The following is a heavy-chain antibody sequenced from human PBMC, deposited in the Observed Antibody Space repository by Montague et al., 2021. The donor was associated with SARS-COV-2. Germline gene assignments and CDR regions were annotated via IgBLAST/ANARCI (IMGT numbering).Heavy chain of an antibody. CDR1: GGSISNRNYY. D-gene: IGHD3-10*01. CDR2: MDYVGNP. Sequence: SETLSLTCTVSGGSISNRNYYWGWVRQPPGKGLEWIGSMDYVGNPFYNPPLRSRVAISLDTSKSQLSLRLRSVTTTDTAVFYCVRGRRGNVFPFSPGAFDFWGQGTMVTVSS. V-gene: IGHV4-39*01. CDR3: VRGRRGNVFPFSPGAFDF. J-gene: IGHJ3*01.